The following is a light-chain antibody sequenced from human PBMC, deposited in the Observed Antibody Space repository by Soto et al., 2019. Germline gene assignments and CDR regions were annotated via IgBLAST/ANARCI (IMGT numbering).Light chain of an antibody. J-gene: IGLJ2*01. Sequence: QSVLTQPASVSGSPGQSITISCTGTSSDVGNYNIVSWYQQHPGKAPKLMIYEDSQRPSGVSIRFSGSKSVNTASLTISGLQAEDEADYYCCSCATSSTSVVFGGGTKLTVL. CDR1: SSDVGNYNI. CDR3: CSCATSSTSVV. CDR2: EDS. V-gene: IGLV2-23*01.